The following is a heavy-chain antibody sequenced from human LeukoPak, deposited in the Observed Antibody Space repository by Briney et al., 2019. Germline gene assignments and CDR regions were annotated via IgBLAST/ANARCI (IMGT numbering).Heavy chain of an antibody. V-gene: IGHV3-9*01. CDR3: AKAYYYDSSGANTFDY. CDR2: ISWNSGSI. D-gene: IGHD3-22*01. Sequence: GGSLRLSCAASGFTFDDYAMHRVRQAPGKGLEWVSGISWNSGSIGYADSVKGRFTISRDSAKNSLYLQMNSLRAEDTALYYCAKAYYYDSSGANTFDYWGQGTLVTVSS. CDR1: GFTFDDYA. J-gene: IGHJ4*02.